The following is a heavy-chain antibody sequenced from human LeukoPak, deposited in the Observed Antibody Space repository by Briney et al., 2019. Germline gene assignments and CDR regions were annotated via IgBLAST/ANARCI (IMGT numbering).Heavy chain of an antibody. V-gene: IGHV4-39*07. Sequence: KPSETLSPTCTVSGGSISSSSYYWGWIRQPPRKGLEWIGSIYYSGSTYYNPSLKSRVTISVDTSKNQFSLKLSSVTAADTAVYYCAREPIPDAFDIWGQGTMVTVSS. CDR1: GGSISSSSYY. CDR3: AREPIPDAFDI. J-gene: IGHJ3*02. CDR2: IYYSGST.